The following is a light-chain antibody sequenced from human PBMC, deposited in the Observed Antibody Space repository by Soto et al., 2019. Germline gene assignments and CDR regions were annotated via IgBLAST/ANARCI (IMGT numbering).Light chain of an antibody. Sequence: VVTESPLSLPVILGEPASISCRSSQSLLHSNGFNYLDWYLQRPGQSPQLLIYMASSRASGVPDRFSGSGSGTDFTLTITRVEAEDVGIYYCMQAVQTPWSFGQVTKVDIK. CDR2: MAS. J-gene: IGKJ1*01. V-gene: IGKV2-28*01. CDR1: QSLLHSNGFNY. CDR3: MQAVQTPWS.